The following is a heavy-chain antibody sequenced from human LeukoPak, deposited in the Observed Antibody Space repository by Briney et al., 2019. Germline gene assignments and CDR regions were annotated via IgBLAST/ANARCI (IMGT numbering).Heavy chain of an antibody. V-gene: IGHV4-34*01. J-gene: IGHJ4*02. CDR3: ARRIAAAGDDY. D-gene: IGHD6-13*01. Sequence: SETLSLTCAVYGGSFSGYYWSWIRQPPGKGLEWIGEINHSGSTNYNPSLKSRGTISVDTSKNQFSLKLSSVTAADTAVYYCARRIAAAGDDYWGQGTLDSDSS. CDR1: GGSFSGYY. CDR2: INHSGST.